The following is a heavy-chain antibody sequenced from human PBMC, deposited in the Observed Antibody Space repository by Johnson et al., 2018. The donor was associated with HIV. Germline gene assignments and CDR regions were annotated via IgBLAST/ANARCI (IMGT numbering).Heavy chain of an antibody. CDR2: MGTAGDT. V-gene: IGHV3-13*01. CDR1: GFTFSNYD. CDR3: ARGGSRTTIFGVDINLGGFDI. Sequence: VQLVESGVDWLQRGGSLKLSSAASGFTFSNYDIHWVRQATGKGLAWVSTMGTAGDTYYAGSVQGRFTVPTEKANNSLYLQMNSLRAGDTAVYYCARGGSRTTIFGVDINLGGFDIWGQGTRVTVSS. D-gene: IGHD3-3*01. J-gene: IGHJ3*02.